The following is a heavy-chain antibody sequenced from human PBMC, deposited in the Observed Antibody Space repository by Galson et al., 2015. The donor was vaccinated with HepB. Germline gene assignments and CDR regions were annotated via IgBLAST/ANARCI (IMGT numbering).Heavy chain of an antibody. D-gene: IGHD1-20*01. CDR3: ARDKLGNWKGNWFDP. CDR2: IIPIFGTA. Sequence: SVKVSCKASGGTFSSYAISWVRQAPGQGLEWMGGIIPIFGTANYAQKFQGRVTITADESTSTAYMELSSLRSEDTAVYYCARDKLGNWKGNWFDPWGQGTLVTVSS. J-gene: IGHJ5*02. CDR1: GGTFSSYA. V-gene: IGHV1-69*13.